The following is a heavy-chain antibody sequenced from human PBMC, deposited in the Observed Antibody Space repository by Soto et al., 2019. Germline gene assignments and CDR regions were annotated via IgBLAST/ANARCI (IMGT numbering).Heavy chain of an antibody. CDR2: IIPIFGTA. V-gene: IGHV1-69*13. D-gene: IGHD3-10*01. J-gene: IGHJ6*02. Sequence: SVKVSCKASGGTFGSYAISWVRQAPGQGLEWMGGIIPIFGTANYAQKFQGRVTITADESTSTAYMELSSLRSEDTAVYYCARVSMVRGVVFYYYGMDVWGQGTTVTVSS. CDR3: ARVSMVRGVVFYYYGMDV. CDR1: GGTFGSYA.